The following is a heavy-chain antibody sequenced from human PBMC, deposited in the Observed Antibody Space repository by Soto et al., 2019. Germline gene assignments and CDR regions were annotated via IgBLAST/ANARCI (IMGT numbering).Heavy chain of an antibody. D-gene: IGHD5-18*01. J-gene: IGHJ4*02. CDR2: ISSSSSYT. Sequence: PGGSLRLSCAASGFTFSDYYMSWIRQAPGKGLEWVSYISSSSSYTNYADSVKGRFTISRDNAKNSLYLQMNSLRAEDTAVYYCARDLSTQYSYGYWYFDYWGQGTLVTVSS. CDR3: ARDLSTQYSYGYWYFDY. CDR1: GFTFSDYY. V-gene: IGHV3-11*05.